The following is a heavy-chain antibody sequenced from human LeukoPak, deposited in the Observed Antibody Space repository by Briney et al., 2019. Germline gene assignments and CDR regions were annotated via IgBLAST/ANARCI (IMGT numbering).Heavy chain of an antibody. D-gene: IGHD3-10*01. CDR1: GGSISSYY. CDR2: IYYSGST. V-gene: IGHV4-59*01. CDR3: ARDRPYYGSGSSGFDP. Sequence: PETLSLTCTVSGGSISSYYWSWIRQPPGKGLEWIGYIYYSGSTNYNPSLKSRVTISVDTSKNQFSLKLSSVTAADTAVYYCARDRPYYGSGSSGFDPWGQGTLVTVSS. J-gene: IGHJ5*02.